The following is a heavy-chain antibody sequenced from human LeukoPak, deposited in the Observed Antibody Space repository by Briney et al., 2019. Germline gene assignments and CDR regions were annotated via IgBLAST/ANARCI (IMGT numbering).Heavy chain of an antibody. CDR1: GFTFSSYS. Sequence: GGSLRLSCAASGFTFSSYSMNWVRQAPGRGLEWVSYISSSSSTIYYADSVKGRFTVSRDHAKNSLYLQMNSLRAEDTAVYYCAREGFGSLGWTLYYFDYWGQGTLVTVSS. J-gene: IGHJ4*02. V-gene: IGHV3-48*01. CDR2: ISSSSSTI. D-gene: IGHD3-10*01. CDR3: AREGFGSLGWTLYYFDY.